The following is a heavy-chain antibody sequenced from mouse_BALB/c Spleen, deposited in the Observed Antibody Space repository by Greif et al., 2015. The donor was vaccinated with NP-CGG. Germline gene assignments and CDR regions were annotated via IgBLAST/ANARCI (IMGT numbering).Heavy chain of an antibody. J-gene: IGHJ4*01. D-gene: IGHD1-1*01. V-gene: IGHV1S132*01. CDR1: GYTFTSYW. CDR2: IFPGTGTT. Sequence: QVQLQQSGAELVKPGASVKLSCKTSGYTFTSYWIQWVKQRPGQGLGWIGEIFPGTGTTYYNEKFKGKATLTIDTSSSTAYMQLSSLTSEDSAVYFCARRDYGSSNAMDYWGQGTSVTVSS. CDR3: ARRDYGSSNAMDY.